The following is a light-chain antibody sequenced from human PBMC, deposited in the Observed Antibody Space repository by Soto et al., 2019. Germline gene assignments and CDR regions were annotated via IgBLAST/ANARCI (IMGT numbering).Light chain of an antibody. Sequence: QSALTQPRSVSGSPGQSVTISCTGTSCDVGGYNLVSWYQQHPGKAPKLMIYDVSKRPSGVPDRFSGSKSGNTASLTISGLQAEDEADYYCYSYAGSYTFYVFGTGTKVTVL. J-gene: IGLJ1*01. CDR1: SCDVGGYNL. CDR3: YSYAGSYTFYV. CDR2: DVS. V-gene: IGLV2-11*01.